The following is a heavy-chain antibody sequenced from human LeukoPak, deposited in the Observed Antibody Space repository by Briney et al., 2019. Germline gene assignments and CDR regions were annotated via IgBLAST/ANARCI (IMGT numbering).Heavy chain of an antibody. J-gene: IGHJ4*02. Sequence: GGSLRLSCSAPGFTFSSYSMSSVRQAPGKGLEWVSYISSSSRTIYYGDSVKGRFTISRDNAKNSLFLQMNSLRDEDTAVYYCSRDDVYGPGGNDYWGQGTLVTVSS. V-gene: IGHV3-48*02. D-gene: IGHD3-10*01. CDR3: SRDDVYGPGGNDY. CDR1: GFTFSSYS. CDR2: ISSSSRTI.